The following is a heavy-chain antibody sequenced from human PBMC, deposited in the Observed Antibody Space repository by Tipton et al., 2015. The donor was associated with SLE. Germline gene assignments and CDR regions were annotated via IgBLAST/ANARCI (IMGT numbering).Heavy chain of an antibody. Sequence: TLSLTCSVSGGSISSGYWWCWVRQPPGMGLEWIGEVSHSGGTNYNPSLKSRVVISLDTSKNQVSLRLNSVTAADTAVYYCARSYGSGSFDIWGQGTKVTVS. CDR2: VSHSGGT. J-gene: IGHJ3*02. D-gene: IGHD3-10*01. CDR3: ARSYGSGSFDI. CDR1: GGSISSGYW. V-gene: IGHV4-4*02.